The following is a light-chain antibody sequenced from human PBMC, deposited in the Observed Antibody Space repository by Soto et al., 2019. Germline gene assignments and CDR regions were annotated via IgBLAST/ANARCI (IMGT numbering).Light chain of an antibody. Sequence: DIQMTQSTSSLSASVGARVTITCRASQSISSYLNWYQQQAATAHNLLMYAAYSXQSGVPSRFSGSGSGTEFILTINNLQPEDFASYYCQQLSRYPLTFGGGTKVDIK. CDR1: QSISSY. J-gene: IGKJ4*01. CDR2: AAY. V-gene: IGKV1-39*01. CDR3: QQLSRYPLT.